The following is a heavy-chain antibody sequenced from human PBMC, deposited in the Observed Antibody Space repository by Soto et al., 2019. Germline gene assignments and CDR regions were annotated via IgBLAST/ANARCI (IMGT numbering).Heavy chain of an antibody. D-gene: IGHD3-16*02. Sequence: PGGSLRLSCAASGFTFSSYAMSWVRQAPGKGLEWVSAISGSGGSTYYADSVKGRFTISRDNSKNTLYLQMNSLRAEDTAVYYCHCGGVYDYIWGSYPDPRDAFDIWGQGTMVTVSS. CDR3: HCGGVYDYIWGSYPDPRDAFDI. CDR1: GFTFSSYA. J-gene: IGHJ3*02. CDR2: ISGSGGST. V-gene: IGHV3-23*01.